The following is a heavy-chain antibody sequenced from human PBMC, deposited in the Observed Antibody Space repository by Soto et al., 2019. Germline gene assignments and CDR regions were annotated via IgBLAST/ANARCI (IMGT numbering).Heavy chain of an antibody. CDR1: GFTFSSHA. CDR3: AREYSSSRYFDY. Sequence: GGSLRLSCAVSGFTFSSHAMSWVRQAPGKGLECVSSITGSGDSTYYADSAKGRFTISRDNAKNALYLQMNSLRAEDTAVYYCAREYSSSRYFDYWGQGTLVTVSS. D-gene: IGHD6-6*01. V-gene: IGHV3-23*01. CDR2: ITGSGDST. J-gene: IGHJ4*02.